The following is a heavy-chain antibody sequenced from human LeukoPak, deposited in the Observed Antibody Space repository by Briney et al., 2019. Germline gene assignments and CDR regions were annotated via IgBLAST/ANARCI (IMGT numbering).Heavy chain of an antibody. CDR3: ARGIMITFGGVIAPGDYGMDV. Sequence: SGGSLRLSCAASGFTLSSYDMRWVRQATGKGLEWVSAIGTAGDTYYPGSVKGRFTISRENAKNSLYLQMNSLRAGDTAVYYCARGIMITFGGVIAPGDYGMDVWGQGTTVTVSS. J-gene: IGHJ6*02. V-gene: IGHV3-13*01. CDR2: IGTAGDT. D-gene: IGHD3-16*02. CDR1: GFTLSSYD.